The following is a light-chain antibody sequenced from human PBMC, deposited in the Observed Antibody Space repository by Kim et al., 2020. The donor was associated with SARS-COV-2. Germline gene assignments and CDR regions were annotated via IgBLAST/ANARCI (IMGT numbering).Light chain of an antibody. CDR1: QDISNY. CDR3: QHYDNLSVA. CDR2: DAS. V-gene: IGKV1-33*01. J-gene: IGKJ2*01. Sequence: SASVGDRVTITCQASQDISNYLNWYQQKPGKAPKLLIYDASNLETGVPSRFSGSGSGTDFTFTISSLQPEDIATYYCQHYDNLSVAFGQGTKLEI.